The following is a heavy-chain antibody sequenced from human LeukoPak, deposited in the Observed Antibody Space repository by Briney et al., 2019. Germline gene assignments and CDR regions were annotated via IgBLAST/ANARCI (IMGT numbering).Heavy chain of an antibody. V-gene: IGHV3-64D*06. CDR1: GSTFSSYP. Sequence: GGSLRLSCSASGSTFSSYPMHWVRQAPGKGLEYVSAISSNGGNTYYADSVKGRFTISRDNSKNTLSLQMSSLRAEDTAVYYCAKRGGLPAVVSNYFDYWGQGALVTVSS. CDR3: AKRGGLPAVVSNYFDY. CDR2: ISSNGGNT. D-gene: IGHD6-13*01. J-gene: IGHJ4*02.